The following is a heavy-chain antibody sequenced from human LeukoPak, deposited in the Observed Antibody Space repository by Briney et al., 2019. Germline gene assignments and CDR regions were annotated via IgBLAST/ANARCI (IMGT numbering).Heavy chain of an antibody. CDR3: AKDSSGYYDGAFDI. CDR1: GFNFDDYG. D-gene: IGHD3-22*01. Sequence: GGSLRLSCAASGFNFDDYGMSWVRQAPGKGLEWVSGINWNGGSTGYADSVKGGFTISRGNAKNSLFLQMNSLRAEDTALYYCAKDSSGYYDGAFDIWGQGTMVTVSS. J-gene: IGHJ3*02. V-gene: IGHV3-20*04. CDR2: INWNGGST.